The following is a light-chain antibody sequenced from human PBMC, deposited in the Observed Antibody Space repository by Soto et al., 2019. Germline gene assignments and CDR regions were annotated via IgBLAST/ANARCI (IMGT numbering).Light chain of an antibody. CDR2: DVS. CDR1: SSDVGGYNY. CDR3: SSYTSSSGYV. J-gene: IGLJ1*01. V-gene: IGLV2-14*01. Sequence: QSALTQPASVSGSPGQSITISCTGTSSDVGGYNYVSWYQQHPGKAPKLMIYDVSNRPSGVSNRFSGSKSGNTASLTISGLQAEDEADYYCSSYTSSSGYVFGTGTKVTAL.